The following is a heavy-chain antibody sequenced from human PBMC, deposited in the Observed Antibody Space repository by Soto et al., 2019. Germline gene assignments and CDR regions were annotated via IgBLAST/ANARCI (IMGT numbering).Heavy chain of an antibody. V-gene: IGHV3-11*06. CDR1: GFTFSDYY. CDR3: ARDEGTGYSYDY. CDR2: ISSSSSYT. Sequence: GGSLRLSCAASGFTFSDYYMSWIRQAPWKGLELVSYISSSSSYTNYADSVKGRFTISRDNAKNSLYLQMNSLRAEDTAVYYCARDEGTGYSYDYWGQGTLVTVSS. J-gene: IGHJ4*02. D-gene: IGHD5-18*01.